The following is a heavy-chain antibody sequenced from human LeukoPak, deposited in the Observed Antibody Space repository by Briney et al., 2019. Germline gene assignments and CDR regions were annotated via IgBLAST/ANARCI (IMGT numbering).Heavy chain of an antibody. V-gene: IGHV4-31*03. Sequence: PSQTLSLTCTVSGGSISSGGYYWSWIRQHPGKGLEWIGYIYYSGSTYYNPSLKSRVTISVDTSKNQFSLKLSSVTAADTAVYYCARLVNSGYYLWAFDIWGQGTMVTVSS. CDR1: GGSISSGGYY. CDR3: ARLVNSGYYLWAFDI. J-gene: IGHJ3*02. CDR2: IYYSGST. D-gene: IGHD5-12*01.